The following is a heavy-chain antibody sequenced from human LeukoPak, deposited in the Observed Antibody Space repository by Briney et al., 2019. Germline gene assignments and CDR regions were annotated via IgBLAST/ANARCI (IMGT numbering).Heavy chain of an antibody. CDR3: AKGIYSSGWSYFDY. Sequence: PGGSLRLSCAASGFTFSNSAMSWVRQAPGEGLEWVSTLSGSGITTYYADSVKGRFTISRDNSKNTLYLRMNSLRAEDTAVYYCAKGIYSSGWSYFDYWGHGTLVTVSS. V-gene: IGHV3-23*01. D-gene: IGHD6-19*01. J-gene: IGHJ4*01. CDR2: LSGSGITT. CDR1: GFTFSNSA.